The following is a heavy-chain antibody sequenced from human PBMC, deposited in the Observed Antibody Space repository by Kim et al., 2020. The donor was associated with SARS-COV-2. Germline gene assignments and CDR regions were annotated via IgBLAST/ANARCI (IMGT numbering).Heavy chain of an antibody. CDR3: AKEGSYYDILTGYSLYYFDY. V-gene: IGHV3-23*01. J-gene: IGHJ4*02. CDR2: ISGSGGST. Sequence: GGSLRLSCAASGFTFSSYAMSWVRQAPGKGLEWVSAISGSGGSTYYADSVKGRFTISRDNSKNTLYLQMNSLRAEDTAVYYCAKEGSYYDILTGYSLYYFDYWGQGTLVTVSS. D-gene: IGHD3-9*01. CDR1: GFTFSSYA.